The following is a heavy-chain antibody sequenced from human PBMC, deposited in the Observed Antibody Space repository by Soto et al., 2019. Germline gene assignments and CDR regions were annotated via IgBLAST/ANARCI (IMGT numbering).Heavy chain of an antibody. V-gene: IGHV3-30*03. CDR2: ISYDGSNK. D-gene: IGHD2-15*01. CDR1: GFPFSSYG. CDR3: ATGPYCRGGSCSSNAFDI. Sequence: QVQLVESGGGVVQPGRSLRLSCAASGFPFSSYGMHWVRQAPGKGLEWVAVISYDGSNKYYADSVKGRFTISRDNSKNPPYLQMNRLRGENTAMYYCATGPYCRGGSCSSNAFDIWGQGTMVTVSS. J-gene: IGHJ3*02.